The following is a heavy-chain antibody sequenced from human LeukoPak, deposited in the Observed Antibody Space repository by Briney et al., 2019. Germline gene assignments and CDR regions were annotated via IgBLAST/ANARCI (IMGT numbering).Heavy chain of an antibody. D-gene: IGHD2-2*01. CDR3: ARVVYCSSTSCYEGHWFDP. CDR1: GGSISSGGYY. CDR2: IYYSGST. V-gene: IGHV4-31*03. Sequence: SETLSLTCTVSGGSISSGGYYWSWIRQHPGKGLEWIGYIYYSGSTYYNPSLKSRVTISVDRSKNQFSLKLSSVTAADTAVYYCARVVYCSSTSCYEGHWFDPWGQGTLVTVSS. J-gene: IGHJ5*02.